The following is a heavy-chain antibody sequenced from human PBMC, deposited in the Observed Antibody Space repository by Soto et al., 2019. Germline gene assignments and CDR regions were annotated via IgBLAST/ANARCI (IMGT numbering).Heavy chain of an antibody. CDR3: AQENFFTVRATAH. V-gene: IGHV3-33*03. CDR2: IWYDGSGK. CDR1: GVSIATFG. Sequence: QVQLTESGGGVVEPGRSLRLSCEVSGVSIATFGMHWIRQAPGKGLEWVAAIWYDGSGKYYGDSVKGRFTISRDNLRTTLYLKINVLSFETTVFIYGAQENFFTVRATAHGGQGPRVTF. D-gene: IGHD3-16*02. J-gene: IGHJ4*02.